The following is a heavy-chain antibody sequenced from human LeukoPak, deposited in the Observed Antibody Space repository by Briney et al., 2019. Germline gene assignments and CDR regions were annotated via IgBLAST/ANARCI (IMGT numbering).Heavy chain of an antibody. CDR2: MNPNSGNT. J-gene: IGHJ6*03. CDR1: GYTFTSYD. CDR3: ARGLWEVPAAGYYYYYMDV. D-gene: IGHD2-2*01. Sequence: ASVKVSCKASGYTFTSYDINWVRQATGQGLEWMGWMNPNSGNTGYAQKFQGRVTITRNTSISTAYMELSSLRSEDTAVYYCARGLWEVPAAGYYYYYMDVWGKGTTVTVSS. V-gene: IGHV1-8*03.